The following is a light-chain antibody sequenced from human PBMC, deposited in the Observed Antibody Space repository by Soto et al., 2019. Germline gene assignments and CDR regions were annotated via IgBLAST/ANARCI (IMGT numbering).Light chain of an antibody. Sequence: QSALTQPASVSGSPGQSITISCTGTSSDVGNYNLVSWYQQHPGKAPKLMIYDVSKRPSGVSNRFSGSKSGNTASLTISGLQADDVADYYGRAYAGDSYVFGTGTKVTVL. CDR2: DVS. CDR3: RAYAGDSYV. V-gene: IGLV2-23*02. J-gene: IGLJ1*01. CDR1: SSDVGNYNL.